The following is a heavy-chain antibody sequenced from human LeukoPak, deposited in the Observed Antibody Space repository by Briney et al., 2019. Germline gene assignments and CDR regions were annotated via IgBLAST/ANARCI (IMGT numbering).Heavy chain of an antibody. J-gene: IGHJ6*02. CDR2: INHSGST. Sequence: SETLSLTCAVYGGSFSGYYWSWIRQPPGKGLEWIGEINHSGSTNYNPSLKSRVTISVDTSKNQFSLKLSSVTAADTAVYYCARMDPGRYYYYYYGMDVWGQGTTVTVSS. CDR1: GGSFSGYY. D-gene: IGHD2-2*03. CDR3: ARMDPGRYYYYYYGMDV. V-gene: IGHV4-34*01.